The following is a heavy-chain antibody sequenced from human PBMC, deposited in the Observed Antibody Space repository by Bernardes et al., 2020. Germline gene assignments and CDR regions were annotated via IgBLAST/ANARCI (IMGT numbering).Heavy chain of an antibody. Sequence: SETLSLTCAVYGGSFSGYYWSWIRQPPGKGLEWIGEINHSGSTNYNPSLKSRVTISVDTSKNQFSLKLSSVTAADTAVYYCARGGTPAAMGRLYYYYYGMDVWGKGTTVTVSS. D-gene: IGHD2-2*01. CDR2: INHSGST. CDR3: ARGGTPAAMGRLYYYYYGMDV. J-gene: IGHJ6*04. V-gene: IGHV4-34*01. CDR1: GGSFSGYY.